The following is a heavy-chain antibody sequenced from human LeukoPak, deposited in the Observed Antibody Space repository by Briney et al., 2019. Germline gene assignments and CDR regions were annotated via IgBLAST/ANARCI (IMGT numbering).Heavy chain of an antibody. CDR1: GFTFSSYE. D-gene: IGHD3-10*01. CDR3: AKDRITMVRGVMRY. J-gene: IGHJ4*02. CDR2: ISGSSGST. Sequence: GGSLRLSCAASGFTFSSYEMNWVRQAPGKGLEWVSAISGSSGSTYYADSVKGRFTISRDNSKNTLYLQMNSLRAEDTAVYYCAKDRITMVRGVMRYWGQGTLVTVSS. V-gene: IGHV3-23*01.